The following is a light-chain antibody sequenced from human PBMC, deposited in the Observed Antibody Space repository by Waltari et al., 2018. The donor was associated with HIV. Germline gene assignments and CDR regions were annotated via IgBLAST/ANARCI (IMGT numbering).Light chain of an antibody. CDR1: SSDVGSYNL. Sequence: QSALTQPASVSGSPGQSITISCTGTSSDVGSYNLVSWYQQQPGKAPKLMIYEVSTRPSGVSNRFSGSKSGDTASLTISGLQAEDEAYYYCCSYAGKVVFGGGTKLTVL. CDR3: CSYAGKVV. V-gene: IGLV2-23*02. CDR2: EVS. J-gene: IGLJ2*01.